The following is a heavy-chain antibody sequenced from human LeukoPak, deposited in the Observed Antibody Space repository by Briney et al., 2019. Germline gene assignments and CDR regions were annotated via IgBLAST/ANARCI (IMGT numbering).Heavy chain of an antibody. CDR3: ARDVGGTFDY. J-gene: IGHJ4*02. V-gene: IGHV3-13*01. CDR1: GFSLSDRH. D-gene: IGHD1-26*01. CDR2: IGTAGDT. Sequence: GGSLRLSCAVSGFSLSDRHMDWVRQATGKGLEWVSAIGTAGDTYYPGSVKGRFTISRENAKNSLYLQMNSLRAGDTAVYYCARDVGGTFDYWGQGTLVTVSS.